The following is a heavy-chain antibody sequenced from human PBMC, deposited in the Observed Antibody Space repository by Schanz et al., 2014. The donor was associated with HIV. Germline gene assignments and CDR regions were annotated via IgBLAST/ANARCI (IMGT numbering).Heavy chain of an antibody. CDR3: ARAEQRKKGDY. D-gene: IGHD1-26*01. Sequence: EVQLVESFFFMVKRGGSLLLSFLVSFLLFLPYYMNWVRQAPGKGLEWVSSISSGGDYIYHADSVRGRFTISRDNSKNTLYLQMNNLRAEDTAVYYCARAEQRKKGDYWGQGTLVTVSS. CDR1: FLLFLPYY. CDR2: ISSGGDYI. J-gene: IGHJ4*02. V-gene: IGHV3-21*04.